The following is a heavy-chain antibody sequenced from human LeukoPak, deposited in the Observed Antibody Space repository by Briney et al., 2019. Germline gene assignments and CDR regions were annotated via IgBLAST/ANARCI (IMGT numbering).Heavy chain of an antibody. Sequence: GRSLRLSCAASGFTFSSYGVHWVRQAPGKGLEWVAVISYDGSNKYYADSVKGRFTISRDNSKNTLYLQMNSLRAEDTAVYYCAKGYSSSWYFEYDFDYWGQGTLVTVSS. CDR2: ISYDGSNK. CDR3: AKGYSSSWYFEYDFDY. CDR1: GFTFSSYG. V-gene: IGHV3-30*18. D-gene: IGHD6-13*01. J-gene: IGHJ4*02.